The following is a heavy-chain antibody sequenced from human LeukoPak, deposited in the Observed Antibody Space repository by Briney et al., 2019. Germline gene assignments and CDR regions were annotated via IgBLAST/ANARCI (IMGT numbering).Heavy chain of an antibody. CDR1: GFTFSSYA. Sequence: GGSLRLSCVASGFTFSSYAMGWVRQAPGKRPEWVSSLTDSGGTTYYVDSVKGRFTISRDNSKNTLYLHMNSLRAEDTAMYYCAKKRDAFDIWGQGAVVAVSS. CDR3: AKKRDAFDI. CDR2: LTDSGGTT. V-gene: IGHV3-23*01. J-gene: IGHJ3*02. D-gene: IGHD5-24*01.